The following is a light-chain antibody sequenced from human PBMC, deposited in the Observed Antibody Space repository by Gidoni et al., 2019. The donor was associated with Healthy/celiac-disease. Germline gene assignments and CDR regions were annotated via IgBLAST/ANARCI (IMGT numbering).Light chain of an antibody. V-gene: IGKV1-39*01. J-gene: IGKJ1*01. CDR2: EAS. CDR1: QSISNY. CDR3: QQSYSTWT. Sequence: DIQMTQSPSSLSASVGDRVTITCRASQSISNYLNWDQQKSGKAPKLLIYEASNLQSGVPTRFSGSGSGTEFTLTISSLQTEDFATYYCQQSYSTWTFGQGTKVEIK.